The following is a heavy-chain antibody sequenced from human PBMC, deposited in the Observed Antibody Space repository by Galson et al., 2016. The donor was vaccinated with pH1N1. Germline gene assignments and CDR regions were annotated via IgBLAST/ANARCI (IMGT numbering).Heavy chain of an antibody. CDR1: GFTFSHYA. V-gene: IGHV3-30-3*01. D-gene: IGHD4-17*01. Sequence: SLRLSCAASGFTFSHYAMHWVRQAPGKGLEWVAVISYDESNKDYADSVKGRVTVSRDNSKNALYLQMNSLRAEDTALYYCARDHVYGDFFERFFDLWGRGTLVTVSS. CDR2: ISYDESNK. J-gene: IGHJ2*01. CDR3: ARDHVYGDFFERFFDL.